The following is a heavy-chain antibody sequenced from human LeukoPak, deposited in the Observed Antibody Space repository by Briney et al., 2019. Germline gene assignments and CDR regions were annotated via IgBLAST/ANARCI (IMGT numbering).Heavy chain of an antibody. CDR1: GFTFSSYG. J-gene: IGHJ4*02. CDR2: IRYDGSNK. Sequence: PGGSLRLSSAACGFTFSSYGMHWVRQAPGKGLEWVTFIRYDGSNKYYADSVKGRFTISRDNSKNTLYLQMNSLRAEDTAVYYCAKGRVRFGGPYYFDYWGQGTLVTVSS. CDR3: AKGRVRFGGPYYFDY. D-gene: IGHD3-10*01. V-gene: IGHV3-30*02.